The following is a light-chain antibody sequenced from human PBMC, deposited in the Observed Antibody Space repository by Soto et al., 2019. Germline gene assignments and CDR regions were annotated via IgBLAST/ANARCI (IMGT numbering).Light chain of an antibody. V-gene: IGKV3-20*01. CDR2: GAS. CDR3: QQYGNSPPLT. Sequence: EIVLTQSPGTLSLSPGERATLSCRASQSVSSHLAWYQQRPGQAPRLLIYGASSRATGIPDRFSGSGSGTDFTLTISRLEPEDFAVYYCQQYGNSPPLTFGGGTKVEIK. CDR1: QSVSSH. J-gene: IGKJ4*01.